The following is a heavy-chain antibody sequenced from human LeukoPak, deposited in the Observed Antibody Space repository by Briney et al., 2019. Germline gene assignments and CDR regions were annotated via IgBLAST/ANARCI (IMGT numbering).Heavy chain of an antibody. CDR3: ARVEYSSSWYGDAFDI. J-gene: IGHJ3*02. D-gene: IGHD6-13*01. Sequence: ASVKVSCKASGYTFTNYGISWVRQAPGQGLEWMGWISAYNGNTNYAQKLQGRVTMTTDTSTSTAYMELRSLRSDDTAVYYCARVEYSSSWYGDAFDIWGQGTMVTVSS. V-gene: IGHV1-18*01. CDR2: ISAYNGNT. CDR1: GYTFTNYG.